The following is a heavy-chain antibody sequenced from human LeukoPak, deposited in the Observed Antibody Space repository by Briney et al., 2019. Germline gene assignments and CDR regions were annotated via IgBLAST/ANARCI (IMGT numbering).Heavy chain of an antibody. CDR3: ARGSLPWITMVRGFENDAFDI. V-gene: IGHV3-20*04. CDR1: GFTFDDYG. CDR2: INWNGGST. J-gene: IGHJ3*02. D-gene: IGHD3-10*01. Sequence: GGSLRLSCAASGFTFDDYGMSWVRQAPGKGLEWVSGINWNGGSTGYADSVKGRFTISRDNAKNSLYLQMNSLRAEDTAVYYCARGSLPWITMVRGFENDAFDIWGQGTMVTVSS.